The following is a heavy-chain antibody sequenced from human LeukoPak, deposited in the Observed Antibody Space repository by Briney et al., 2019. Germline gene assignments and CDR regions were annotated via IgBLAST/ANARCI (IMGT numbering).Heavy chain of an antibody. CDR1: SYTFTKYG. Sequence: ASVKVSCKASSYTFTKYGINWVRQAPGQGLEGMGKINPGDGSTSYAQQFQGRVTMTRDTSTSTVYMELSSLRSDDTAVYSCAREPGGSGSLDYWGQGTLVTVSS. CDR2: INPGDGST. CDR3: AREPGGSGSLDY. V-gene: IGHV1-46*01. D-gene: IGHD3-10*01. J-gene: IGHJ4*02.